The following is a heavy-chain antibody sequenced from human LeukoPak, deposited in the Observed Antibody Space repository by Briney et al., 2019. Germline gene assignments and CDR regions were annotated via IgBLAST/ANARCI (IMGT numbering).Heavy chain of an antibody. D-gene: IGHD3-22*01. J-gene: IGHJ4*02. CDR3: ARGRALYRPYDSSGYYDY. V-gene: IGHV4-34*01. CDR1: GGSFSGYY. Sequence: KPSETLSLTCAVSGGSFSGYYWTWIRQPPGKGLEWIGEINHSGSANYNPSLKSRVTISVDTSKNQFSLKLSSVTAADTAVYYCARGRALYRPYDSSGYYDYWGQGTLVTVSS. CDR2: INHSGSA.